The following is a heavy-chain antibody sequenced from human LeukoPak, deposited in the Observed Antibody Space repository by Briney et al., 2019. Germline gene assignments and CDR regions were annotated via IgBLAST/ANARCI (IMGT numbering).Heavy chain of an antibody. Sequence: GGSLRLSCAASGFTFSSYAMSWVRQAPGEGLEWVSGISGGGSSTYYADSVKGRFTISRDNYKNTLYLQVNSLRADDTAEYYCAKMDFGSGSYYILNSPDYWGQGTLVTVSS. CDR2: ISGGGSST. D-gene: IGHD3-10*01. V-gene: IGHV3-23*01. J-gene: IGHJ4*02. CDR1: GFTFSSYA. CDR3: AKMDFGSGSYYILNSPDY.